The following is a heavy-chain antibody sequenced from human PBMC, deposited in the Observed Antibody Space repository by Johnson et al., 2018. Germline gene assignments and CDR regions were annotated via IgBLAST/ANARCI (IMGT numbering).Heavy chain of an antibody. Sequence: VQLVESGGGLVQPGGSLRLSCAASGFTFRSYAMGWVHQAPGKGLEWVSGINGGGGNTYYADSVKGRFTISRDNSKNTLYLQMNSLRAEDTAVYYCARGADPYCGGDCCFQYWGKGTLVTVSS. CDR2: INGGGGNT. CDR1: GFTFRSYA. D-gene: IGHD2-21*02. V-gene: IGHV3-23*04. CDR3: ARGADPYCGGDCCFQY. J-gene: IGHJ1*01.